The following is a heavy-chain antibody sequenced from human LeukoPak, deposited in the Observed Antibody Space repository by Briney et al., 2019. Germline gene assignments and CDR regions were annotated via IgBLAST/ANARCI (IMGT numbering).Heavy chain of an antibody. V-gene: IGHV3-48*03. J-gene: IGHJ3*02. CDR2: ISSSGSTI. CDR3: ARVQYYDFWSGTLYAFDI. CDR1: GFTFSSYE. D-gene: IGHD3-3*01. Sequence: GGSLRLSCAASGFTFSSYEMNWVRQAPGKGLEWVSYISSSGSTIYYADSVKGRFTISRDNAKNSLYLQMNSLRAEDTAVYYCARVQYYDFWSGTLYAFDIWGQGTMVTVSS.